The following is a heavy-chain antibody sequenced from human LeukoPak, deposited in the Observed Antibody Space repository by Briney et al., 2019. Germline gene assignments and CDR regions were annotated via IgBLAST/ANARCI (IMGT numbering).Heavy chain of an antibody. CDR3: AKDLSSYPGGGLDS. Sequence: GGSLRLSCAASGFTFSSYSMNWVRQAPGKGLEWVSSISSRSSYIYYADSVKGRFTISRDNAKNSLYLQMNSLRAEDTALYYCAKDLSSYPGGGLDSWGPGTLVTVSP. D-gene: IGHD5-12*01. CDR2: ISSRSSYI. CDR1: GFTFSSYS. V-gene: IGHV3-21*04. J-gene: IGHJ4*02.